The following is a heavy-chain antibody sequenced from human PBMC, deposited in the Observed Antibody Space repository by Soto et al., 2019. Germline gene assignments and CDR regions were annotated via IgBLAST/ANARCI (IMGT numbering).Heavy chain of an antibody. V-gene: IGHV3-30*18. Sequence: GGSLRLSCAASGFTFSAFGIHWVRQAPGKGLEWVAVISYDGSHQYYAESVKGRFTISRDNSKNTLFLQMNSLRVEDTAVYYCGKAIVHYYYGMDVWGQGTTVTVSS. D-gene: IGHD3-16*02. CDR2: ISYDGSHQ. CDR1: GFTFSAFG. CDR3: GKAIVHYYYGMDV. J-gene: IGHJ6*02.